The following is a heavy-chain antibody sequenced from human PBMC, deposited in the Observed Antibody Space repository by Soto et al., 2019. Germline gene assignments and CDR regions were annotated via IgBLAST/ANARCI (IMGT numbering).Heavy chain of an antibody. Sequence: LRLSCEGSGFSFRSYEMNWVRQAPGKGLEWISYINSGNLIHYADSVKGRFTISRDNAKNSVFLEMDSLRAEDTAVYYCARGDASGYWGQGTLVTVSS. CDR2: INSGNLI. V-gene: IGHV3-48*03. J-gene: IGHJ4*02. D-gene: IGHD2-2*01. CDR3: ARGDASGY. CDR1: GFSFRSYE.